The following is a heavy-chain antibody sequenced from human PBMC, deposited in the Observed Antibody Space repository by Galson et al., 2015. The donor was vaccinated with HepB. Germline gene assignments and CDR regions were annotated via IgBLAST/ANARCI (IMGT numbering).Heavy chain of an antibody. J-gene: IGHJ5*02. CDR2: ISAYNGNT. V-gene: IGHV1-18*01. CDR1: GYTFTSYG. Sequence: SVKVSCKASGYTFTSYGISWVRQAPGQGLEWMGWISAYNGNTNYAQKLQGRVTMTTDTSTSTAYMELRSLRSDDTAVYYCAREGDYYGSGSYYPPHWFDPWAREPWSPSPQ. D-gene: IGHD3-10*01. CDR3: AREGDYYGSGSYYPPHWFDP.